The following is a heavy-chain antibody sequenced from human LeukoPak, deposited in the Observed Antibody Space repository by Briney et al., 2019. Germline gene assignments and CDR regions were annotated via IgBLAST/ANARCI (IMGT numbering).Heavy chain of an antibody. V-gene: IGHV4-4*02. D-gene: IGHD3-22*01. J-gene: IGHJ4*02. CDR2: IHHIGLT. CDR1: GSSVSNNNW. Sequence: PSETLSLTCTVSGSSVSNNNWWSWVRQSPEKGLEWIGEIHHIGLTNYNPSLKSPVLISVDESKDQFSLQLHSVTAADTAVYYCAKAGYYDLDYWGQGTLVTVSS. CDR3: AKAGYYDLDY.